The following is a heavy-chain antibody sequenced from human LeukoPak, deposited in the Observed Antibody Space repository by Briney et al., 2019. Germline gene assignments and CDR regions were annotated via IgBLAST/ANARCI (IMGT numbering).Heavy chain of an antibody. CDR3: ARAFYYDSSGYLDY. J-gene: IGHJ4*02. D-gene: IGHD3-22*01. CDR1: GGSIRTSGYF. CDR2: VASSGTA. V-gene: IGHV4-39*07. Sequence: SETLSLTCTVSGGSIRTSGYFWGWIRQSPGKGLEYFGSVASSGTAYYNPSLQSRVTISADMSRNQFSLKLNSVTAADTAVYYCARAFYYDSSGYLDYWGQGSLVTVSS.